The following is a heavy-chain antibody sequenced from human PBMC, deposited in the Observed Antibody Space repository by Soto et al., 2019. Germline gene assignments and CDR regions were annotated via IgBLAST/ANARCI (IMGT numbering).Heavy chain of an antibody. J-gene: IGHJ4*02. D-gene: IGHD3-22*01. CDR3: AKAVLPPYYYDVSGYYYFDY. Sequence: GGSLRLSCAASGFTFSSYAMSWVRQAQGKGLEWVSGISGGGGSTYYTDSVKGRFTTSRDSSKNTLYLQMHSLRAEDTAVYYCAKAVLPPYYYDVSGYYYFDYWGQGTQVTVSS. V-gene: IGHV3-23*01. CDR1: GFTFSSYA. CDR2: ISGGGGST.